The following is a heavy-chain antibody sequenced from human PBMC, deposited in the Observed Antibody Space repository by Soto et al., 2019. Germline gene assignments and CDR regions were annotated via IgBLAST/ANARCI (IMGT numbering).Heavy chain of an antibody. V-gene: IGHV3-30-3*01. D-gene: IGHD3-3*01. CDR1: GFTFSSYA. CDR3: ATYDFWSPVPLDV. J-gene: IGHJ6*02. CDR2: ISYDGSNK. Sequence: GGSLRLSCAASGFTFSSYAMHWVRQAPGKGLEWVAVISYDGSNKYYADSVKGRFTISRDNSKNTLYLQMNSLRAEDTAVYYCATYDFWSPVPLDVWGQGTTVTVPS.